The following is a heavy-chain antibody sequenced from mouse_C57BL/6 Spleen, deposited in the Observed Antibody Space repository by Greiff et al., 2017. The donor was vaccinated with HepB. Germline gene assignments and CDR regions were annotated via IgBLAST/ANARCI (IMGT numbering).Heavy chain of an antibody. J-gene: IGHJ4*01. CDR2: IDPSDSYT. Sequence: QVQLKQPGAELVMPGASVKLSCKASGYTFTSYWMHWVKQRPGQGLEWIGEIDPSDSYTNYNQKFKGKSTLTVDKSSSTAYMQLSSLTSEDSAVYYCARRYYSNYAMDYWGQGTSVTVSS. CDR3: ARRYYSNYAMDY. CDR1: GYTFTSYW. V-gene: IGHV1-69*01. D-gene: IGHD2-5*01.